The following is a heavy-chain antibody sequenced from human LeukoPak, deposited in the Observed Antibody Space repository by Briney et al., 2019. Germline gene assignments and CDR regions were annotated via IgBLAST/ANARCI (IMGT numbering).Heavy chain of an antibody. Sequence: GGSLRLSCTASGFTFDDYAMHWVRLAPGKGLEWVSGISWNSVKIVYADSVQGRFTISRDNAKNSLYLQMNSLRAEDMALYYCAKAHRYSTSADAFDIWGQGTMVTVSS. J-gene: IGHJ3*02. D-gene: IGHD6-6*01. CDR1: GFTFDDYA. V-gene: IGHV3-9*03. CDR3: AKAHRYSTSADAFDI. CDR2: ISWNSVKI.